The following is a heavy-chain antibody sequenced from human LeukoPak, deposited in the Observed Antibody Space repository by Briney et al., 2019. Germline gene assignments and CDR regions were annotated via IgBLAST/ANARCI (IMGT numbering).Heavy chain of an antibody. CDR1: GFTFSSFS. V-gene: IGHV3-21*04. J-gene: IGHJ4*02. CDR3: AKEGYSYGYFDY. CDR2: ISSSSSYI. Sequence: SGGSLRLSCTASGFTFSSFSMNWVRQAPGKGLEWVSSISSSSSYIYYADSVKGRFTISRDNSKNTLYLQMNSLRAEDTAVYYCAKEGYSYGYFDYWGQGTLVTVSS. D-gene: IGHD5-18*01.